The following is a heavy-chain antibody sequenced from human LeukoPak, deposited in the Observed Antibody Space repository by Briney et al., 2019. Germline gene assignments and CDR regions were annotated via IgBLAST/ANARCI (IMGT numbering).Heavy chain of an antibody. CDR3: ARVYDPWYFDY. D-gene: IGHD3-22*01. CDR1: GFTFDDYG. Sequence: GGSLRLSCAASGFTFDDYGMSWVRQAPGKGLEWVSGINWNGGSTGYADSVKGRFTISRDNAKNSLYLQMDSLRAEDTALYYCARVYDPWYFDYWGQGTLVTVSS. V-gene: IGHV3-20*04. J-gene: IGHJ4*02. CDR2: INWNGGST.